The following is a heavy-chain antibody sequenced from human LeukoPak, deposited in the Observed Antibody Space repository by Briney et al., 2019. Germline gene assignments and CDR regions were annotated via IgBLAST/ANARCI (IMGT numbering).Heavy chain of an antibody. D-gene: IGHD1-26*01. V-gene: IGHV3-23*01. CDR3: SKGHGSAIVGATTLDY. CDR1: GFTFSNYA. Sequence: GGSLRLSCAASGFTFSNYAMNGVRQAPGKGLEWVSLISGSTGSTYYADSVKGRFSISRDNSKNTVYLQMNSLRVKNMAVYDRSKGHGSAIVGATTLDYWGQGTLVTVSS. CDR2: ISGSTGST. J-gene: IGHJ4*02.